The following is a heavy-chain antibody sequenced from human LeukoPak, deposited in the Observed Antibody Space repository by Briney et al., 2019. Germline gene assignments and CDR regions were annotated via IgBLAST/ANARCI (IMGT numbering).Heavy chain of an antibody. CDR2: IYYSGST. J-gene: IGHJ4*02. CDR1: GGSIRSGDYS. Sequence: PSQTLSLTCTVSGGSIRSGDYSWNWIRQHPGKGLEWIGYIYYSGSTYYNPSLKSRVTISVDTSKNQFSLKLSSVTAADTAVYYCARVHTALFRGHVGYWGQGTLVTVSS. D-gene: IGHD5-18*01. V-gene: IGHV4-31*03. CDR3: ARVHTALFRGHVGY.